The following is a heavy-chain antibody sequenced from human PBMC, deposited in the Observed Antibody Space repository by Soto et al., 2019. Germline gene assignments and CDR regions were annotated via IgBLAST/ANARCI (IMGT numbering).Heavy chain of an antibody. D-gene: IGHD5-18*01. J-gene: IGHJ4*02. CDR3: ARDTTY. CDR2: IIPYLDIT. Sequence: SVKVSCKASGGTFGTYTISWVRQAPGQGLEWMGRIIPYLDITDYAQKFQGRFTIAADKSTTTAYMELNRLRSEDTAVYFCARDTTYWGQGTLVTVS. V-gene: IGHV1-69*02. CDR1: GGTFGTYT.